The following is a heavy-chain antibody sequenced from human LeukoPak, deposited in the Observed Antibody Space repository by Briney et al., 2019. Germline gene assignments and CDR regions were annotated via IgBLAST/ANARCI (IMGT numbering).Heavy chain of an antibody. CDR3: AKDSSGLLWLGGGNYFDY. J-gene: IGHJ4*02. D-gene: IGHD3-10*01. CDR1: GFTFSSYA. Sequence: PGGSLRLSCAASGFTFSSYAMSWVRQAPGKGLEWVSAISGSGGSTYYADSVKGRFTISRDNSKNTLYLQMNSLRAEDTAVYYCAKDSSGLLWLGGGNYFDYWGQGTLVTVSS. CDR2: ISGSGGST. V-gene: IGHV3-23*01.